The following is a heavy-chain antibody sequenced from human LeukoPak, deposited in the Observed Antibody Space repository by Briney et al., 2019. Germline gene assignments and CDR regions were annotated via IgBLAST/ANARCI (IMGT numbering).Heavy chain of an antibody. V-gene: IGHV1-2*06. CDR3: ARDMREWLFQFFDY. J-gene: IGHJ4*02. D-gene: IGHD3-3*01. CDR2: INPNSGGT. Sequence: ASVKVSRKASGYTFTSYGISWVRQAPGQGLEWMGRINPNSGGTNYAQKFQGRVTMTRDTSISTAYMELSRLRSDDTAVYYCARDMREWLFQFFDYWGQGTLVTVSS. CDR1: GYTFTSYG.